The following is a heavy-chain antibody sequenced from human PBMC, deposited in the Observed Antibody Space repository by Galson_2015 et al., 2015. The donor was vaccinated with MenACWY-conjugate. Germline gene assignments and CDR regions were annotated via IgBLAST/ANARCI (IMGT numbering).Heavy chain of an antibody. Sequence: CAISGDSVSSNSAAWSWIRQSPSRGLEWLGRTYYRSKWYNDYAVSVKSRITINPDTSKNQFSLQLNSVTPEDTAVYYCAREGPARDYYYYYMDVWGKGTTVTVSS. CDR2: TYYRSKWYN. CDR1: GDSVSSNSAA. V-gene: IGHV6-1*01. J-gene: IGHJ6*03. D-gene: IGHD2-2*01. CDR3: AREGPARDYYYYYMDV.